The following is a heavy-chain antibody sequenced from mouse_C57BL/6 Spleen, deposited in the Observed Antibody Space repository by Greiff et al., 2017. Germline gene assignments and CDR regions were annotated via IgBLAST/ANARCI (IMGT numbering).Heavy chain of an antibody. CDR1: GYAFSSSW. CDR3: ARSKSNPFAY. V-gene: IGHV1-82*01. J-gene: IGHJ3*01. D-gene: IGHD2-5*01. CDR2: IYPGDGDT. Sequence: QVQLQQSGPELVKPGASVKISCKASGYAFSSSWMNWVKQRPGKGLEWIGRIYPGDGDTNYNGKFKGKATLTADKSSSTAYMQLSSLTSEDSAVYFCARSKSNPFAYWGQGTLVTVSA.